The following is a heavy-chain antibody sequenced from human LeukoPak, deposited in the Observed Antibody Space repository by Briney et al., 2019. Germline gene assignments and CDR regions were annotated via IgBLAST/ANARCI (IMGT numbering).Heavy chain of an antibody. V-gene: IGHV1-46*01. CDR3: ARGCHPVGYYYYGMDV. D-gene: IGHD4-23*01. CDR2: INPSGGST. CDR1: GYTFTSYY. J-gene: IGHJ6*02. Sequence: GASVKVSCKASGYTFTSYYMHWVRQAPGQGLEGMGIINPSGGSTSYAQKFQGRVTMTRDTSTSIVYMELSSLRSEDTAVYYCARGCHPVGYYYYGMDVWGQGTTVTVSS.